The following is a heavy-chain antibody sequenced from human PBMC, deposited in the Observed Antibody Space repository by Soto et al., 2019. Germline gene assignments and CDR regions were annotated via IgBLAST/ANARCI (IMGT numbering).Heavy chain of an antibody. V-gene: IGHV1-69*12. Sequence: QVQLVQSGAEVKKPGSSVKVSCKASGGTFSSYAISWVRQAPGQGLEWMGGIIPIFGTANYAQKFQGRVTITADESTSTXXMELSSLRSEDTAVYYCARDPYYYDSSGYYDYFDYWGQGTLVTVSS. CDR3: ARDPYYYDSSGYYDYFDY. CDR1: GGTFSSYA. D-gene: IGHD3-22*01. CDR2: IIPIFGTA. J-gene: IGHJ4*02.